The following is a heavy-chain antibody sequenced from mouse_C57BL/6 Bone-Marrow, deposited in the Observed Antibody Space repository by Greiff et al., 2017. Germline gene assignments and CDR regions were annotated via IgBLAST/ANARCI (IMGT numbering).Heavy chain of an antibody. J-gene: IGHJ2*01. CDR1: GYTFTSYW. Sequence: QVQLKQPGAELVKPGASVKLSCKASGYTFTSYWMHWVKQRPGQGLEWIGMIHPNSGSTNYNEKFKSKATLTVDKSSSTAYMQLSSLTSEDSAVYYCARGISNEDYFDYWGQGTTLTVSS. CDR2: IHPNSGST. CDR3: ARGISNEDYFDY. V-gene: IGHV1-64*01.